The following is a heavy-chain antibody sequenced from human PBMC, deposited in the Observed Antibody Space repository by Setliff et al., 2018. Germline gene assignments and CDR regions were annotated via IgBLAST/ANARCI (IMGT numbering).Heavy chain of an antibody. J-gene: IGHJ4*02. CDR1: GFTFSSYT. Sequence: LRLSCAASGFTFSSYTMHWVRQAPGKGLEYVSGISSDGGSTYYANSVKDRFTISRDNSKNTLWLQMGSLRAEDMAVYYCARDDYNYGYNSWGQGTLVTVSS. CDR3: ARDDYNYGYNS. D-gene: IGHD5-18*01. CDR2: ISSDGGST. V-gene: IGHV3-64*01.